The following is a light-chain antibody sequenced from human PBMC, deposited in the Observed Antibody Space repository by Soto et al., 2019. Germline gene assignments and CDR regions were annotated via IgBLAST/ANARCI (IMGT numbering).Light chain of an antibody. J-gene: IGLJ1*01. CDR2: EGT. CDR3: CSYAGSSTYV. V-gene: IGLV2-23*01. Sequence: QSALTQPASVSGSPGQSITISCTGTSGDVGTYNLVSWYRQLPGKAPKLMLYEGTKRPSGISIRFSGSKSGNTASLTISGLQAEDEADYYCCSYAGSSTYVFGTGPKLTVL. CDR1: SGDVGTYNL.